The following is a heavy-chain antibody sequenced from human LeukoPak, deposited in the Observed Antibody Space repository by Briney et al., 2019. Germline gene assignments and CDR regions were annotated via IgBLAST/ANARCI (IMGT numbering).Heavy chain of an antibody. D-gene: IGHD2-2*02. CDR2: TYYSGTT. J-gene: IGHJ5*02. V-gene: IGHV4-59*01. CDR1: GGSISSYY. CDR3: ARGLHTFDP. Sequence: SETLSLTCTVSGGSISSYYWSWIRQPPGKGLEWIVHTYYSGTTNYNPSLKSRLTISVDTSKNQLSLKLSSVTAADTAVYYCARGLHTFDPWGQGTLVTVSS.